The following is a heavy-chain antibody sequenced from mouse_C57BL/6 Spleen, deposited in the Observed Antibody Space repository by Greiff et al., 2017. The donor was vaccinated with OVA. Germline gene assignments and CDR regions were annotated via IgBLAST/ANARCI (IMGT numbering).Heavy chain of an antibody. CDR3: TIYYDYDVSV. Sequence: EVQGVESGAGLVKPGGSLKLSCAASGFTFSSYAMYWVRQTPAKRLEWVAYISSGGDYIYYADTVKGRFTISRDNARNTLYLQMSSLKSEDTAMYYCTIYYDYDVSVWGTGTTVTVSS. CDR2: ISSGGDYI. D-gene: IGHD2-4*01. CDR1: GFTFSSYA. V-gene: IGHV5-9-1*02. J-gene: IGHJ1*03.